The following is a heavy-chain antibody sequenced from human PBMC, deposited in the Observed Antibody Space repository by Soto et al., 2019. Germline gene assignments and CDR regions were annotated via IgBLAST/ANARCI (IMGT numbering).Heavy chain of an antibody. D-gene: IGHD1-26*01. CDR2: ISGSGGST. CDR3: ANHVEWELQLYY. CDR1: GFTFSSYA. J-gene: IGHJ4*02. V-gene: IGHV3-23*01. Sequence: SGGSLRLSCAASGFTFSSYAMSWVRQATGKGLEWVSAISGSGGSTYYADSVKGRFTISRDNSKNTLYLQMNSLRAEDTAVYYCANHVEWELQLYYWGQGTLVTVSS.